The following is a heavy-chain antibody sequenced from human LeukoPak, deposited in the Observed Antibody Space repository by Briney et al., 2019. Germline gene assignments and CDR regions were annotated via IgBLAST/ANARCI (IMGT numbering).Heavy chain of an antibody. CDR1: GYTFTSYG. D-gene: IGHD2-2*01. CDR3: ARDSALRTRGVPADY. Sequence: ASVKVSCKASGYTFTSYGISWERQAPGQGLEWMGWISAYNGNTNYAQKLQGRVTMTTDTSTSTAYMELRSLRSDDTAVYYCARDSALRTRGVPADYWGQGTLVTVSS. V-gene: IGHV1-18*01. CDR2: ISAYNGNT. J-gene: IGHJ4*02.